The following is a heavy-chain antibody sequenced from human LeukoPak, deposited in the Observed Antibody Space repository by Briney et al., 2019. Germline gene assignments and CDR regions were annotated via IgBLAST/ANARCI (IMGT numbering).Heavy chain of an antibody. V-gene: IGHV3-53*01. Sequence: GGSPGLSCAASGFTVSSNYMSWVRQAPGKGREWVSVIYSGGSTYYADSVKGRFTISRDNSKNTLYLQMNSLRAEDTAVYYCARGEYDFWSGYYFDYWGQGTLVTVSS. CDR3: ARGEYDFWSGYYFDY. CDR2: IYSGGST. CDR1: GFTVSSNY. J-gene: IGHJ4*02. D-gene: IGHD3-3*01.